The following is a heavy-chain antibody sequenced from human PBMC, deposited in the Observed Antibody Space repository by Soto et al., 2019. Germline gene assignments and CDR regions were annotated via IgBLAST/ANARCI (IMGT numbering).Heavy chain of an antibody. CDR1: GFTFSTSW. D-gene: IGHD5-18*01. V-gene: IGHV3-74*01. CDR2: INSDGIT. Sequence: LRLSWATSGFTFSTSWMHWVRQAPGMGLVWISRINSDGITAYADSVRGRFTISRDNAKNTLYLQMNSLRVEDTAVYYCARGGQLQGSWGQGTPVTVSS. CDR3: ARGGQLQGS. J-gene: IGHJ5*02.